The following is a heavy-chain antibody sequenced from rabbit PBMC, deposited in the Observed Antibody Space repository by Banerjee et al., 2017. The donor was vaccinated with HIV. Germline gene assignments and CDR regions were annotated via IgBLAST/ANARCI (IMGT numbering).Heavy chain of an antibody. V-gene: IGHV1S45*01. Sequence: QEQLEESGGGLVKPGGTLTLTCTASGFSFSSSYYMCWVRQAPGKGLEWIACIYAGSGANTYYASWAKGRFTISRTSSTTVTLQMTSLTAADTATYFCARTTGYTGFYFSLWGPGTLVTVS. D-gene: IGHD7-1*01. J-gene: IGHJ4*01. CDR1: GFSFSSSYY. CDR3: ARTTGYTGFYFSL. CDR2: IYAGSGANT.